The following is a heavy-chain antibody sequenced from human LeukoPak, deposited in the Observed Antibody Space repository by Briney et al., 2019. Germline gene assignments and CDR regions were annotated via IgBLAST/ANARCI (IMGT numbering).Heavy chain of an antibody. D-gene: IGHD6-19*01. Sequence: GGSLRLSCAASGFTFSSYWMSWVRQAPGKGLEWVANIKQDGSEKYYVDSVKGRFTISRDNSKNTLYLQMNSLRAEDTAVYYCAKGGTGYSSGWYFDYWGQGTLVTVSS. V-gene: IGHV3-7*01. CDR2: IKQDGSEK. CDR3: AKGGTGYSSGWYFDY. CDR1: GFTFSSYW. J-gene: IGHJ4*02.